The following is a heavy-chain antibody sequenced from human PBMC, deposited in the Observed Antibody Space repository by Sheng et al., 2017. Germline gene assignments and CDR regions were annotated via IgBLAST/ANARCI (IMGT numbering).Heavy chain of an antibody. CDR1: GYSISTGYY. Sequence: VQLQESGPGLVKPSETLSLTCTVSGYSISTGYYWGWVRQPPGKGLEWIGSVYHSGNNYQNPSLKSRVGMSVDASKNQVSLNLTSLTAADTAMYFCARAKWEPIWGVVGPSTLWGRGTPVTVSS. D-gene: IGHD1-26*01. CDR3: ARAKWEPIWGVVGPSTL. CDR2: VYHSGNN. J-gene: IGHJ2*01. V-gene: IGHV4-38-2*02.